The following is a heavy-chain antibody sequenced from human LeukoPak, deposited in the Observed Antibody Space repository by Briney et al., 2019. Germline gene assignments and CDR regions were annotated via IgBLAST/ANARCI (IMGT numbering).Heavy chain of an antibody. CDR2: ISAYNGNT. V-gene: IGHV1-18*01. CDR1: GYTLTELS. J-gene: IGHJ4*02. Sequence: GASVKVSCKVSGYTLTELSMHWVRQAPGKGLEWMGWISAYNGNTNYAQKLQGRVTMTTDTSTSTAYMELRSLRSDVTAVYYCARGYYDFWSGYPPLFDYWGQGTLVTVSS. D-gene: IGHD3-3*01. CDR3: ARGYYDFWSGYPPLFDY.